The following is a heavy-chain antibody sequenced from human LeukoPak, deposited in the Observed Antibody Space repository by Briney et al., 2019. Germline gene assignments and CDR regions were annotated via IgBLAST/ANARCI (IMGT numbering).Heavy chain of an antibody. J-gene: IGHJ5*02. Sequence: ASVKVSCKASGYTFTSYDINWVRQATGQGLEWIGWMNPNSGNTGYAQKFQGRVTMTRNTSISTAYMELSSLRSEDTAVYYCARGRAVSVGGSGWGDKWFDPWGQGNLVTVSS. CDR3: ARGRAVSVGGSGWGDKWFDP. CDR2: MNPNSGNT. CDR1: GYTFTSYD. D-gene: IGHD6-25*01. V-gene: IGHV1-8*01.